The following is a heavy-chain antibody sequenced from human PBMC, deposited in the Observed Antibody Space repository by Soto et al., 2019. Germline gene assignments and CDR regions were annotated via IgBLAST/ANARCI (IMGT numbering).Heavy chain of an antibody. CDR2: MYYSGST. Sequence: QLQLQESGPGLVKPSETLSLTCTVSGGSISSSSYYWGWIRQPPGKGLEWIGSMYYSGSTYYNPSLKRRVTISVDTSKNQFSLKLSSVTAADTAVYYCARQKRVLYWGQGTLVTVSS. D-gene: IGHD2-15*01. J-gene: IGHJ4*02. CDR3: ARQKRVLY. CDR1: GGSISSSSYY. V-gene: IGHV4-39*01.